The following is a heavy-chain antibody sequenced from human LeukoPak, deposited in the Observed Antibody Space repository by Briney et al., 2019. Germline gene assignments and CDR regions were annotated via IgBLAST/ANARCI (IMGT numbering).Heavy chain of an antibody. D-gene: IGHD2-2*01. CDR1: GYTFTGYY. Sequence: ASVKVSCKASGYTFTGYYMHWVRQAPGQGLEWMGWINPNSGGTNYAQKFQGRVTMTRDTSISTAYMELSRLRSDDTAVYYCARDVQGAMTYCGMGVWGQGTTVTVSS. CDR3: ARDVQGAMTYCGMGV. J-gene: IGHJ6*02. CDR2: INPNSGGT. V-gene: IGHV1-2*02.